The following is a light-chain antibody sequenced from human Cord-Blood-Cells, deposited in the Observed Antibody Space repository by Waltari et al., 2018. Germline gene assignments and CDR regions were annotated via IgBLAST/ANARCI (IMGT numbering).Light chain of an antibody. J-gene: IGLJ3*02. CDR2: RNN. Sequence: QSVLTQPPSASGTPGQRVTISCPGSSPHTGSNYVYWYQQLPGTAPKLLIYRNNQRPSGVPDRFSGSKSGTSASLAISGLRSEDEADYYCAAWDDSLSGWVFGGGTKLTVL. V-gene: IGLV1-47*01. CDR3: AAWDDSLSGWV. CDR1: SPHTGSNY.